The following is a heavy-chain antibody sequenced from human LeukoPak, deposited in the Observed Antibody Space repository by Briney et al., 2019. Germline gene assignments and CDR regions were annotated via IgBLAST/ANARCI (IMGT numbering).Heavy chain of an antibody. V-gene: IGHV4-38-2*02. CDR1: GYSISSGYY. D-gene: IGHD6-19*01. J-gene: IGHJ5*02. CDR3: ARDGPYSSGWYFYWFDP. Sequence: SETLSLTCTVSGYSISSGYYWGWIRQPPGKGLEWIGSIYHSGSTYYNPSLKSRVTISVDTSKNQFSLQLNSVTPEDTAVYYCARDGPYSSGWYFYWFDPWGQGTLVTVSS. CDR2: IYHSGST.